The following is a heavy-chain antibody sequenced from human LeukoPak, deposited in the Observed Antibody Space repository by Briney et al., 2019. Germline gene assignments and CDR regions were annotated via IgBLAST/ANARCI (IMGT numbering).Heavy chain of an antibody. Sequence: GGSLRLSCAASGFTFSSYGMNWVRQAPGKGLGWVSSIIARRVATYYPDSVKGRFTFSRDDSKSTLYLQMNRLRAEDTAIYYCAKDWSGGYSPHYDYWGQGKLVTVSS. D-gene: IGHD2-15*01. CDR2: IIARRVAT. J-gene: IGHJ4*02. V-gene: IGHV3-23*01. CDR1: GFTFSSYG. CDR3: AKDWSGGYSPHYDY.